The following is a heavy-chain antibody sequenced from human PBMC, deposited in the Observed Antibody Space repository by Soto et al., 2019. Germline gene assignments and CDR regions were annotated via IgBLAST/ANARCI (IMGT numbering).Heavy chain of an antibody. D-gene: IGHD3-3*01. CDR2: ISAYNGNT. J-gene: IGHJ6*02. V-gene: IGHV1-18*01. CDR3: AREYFWSGYSNDYYYGMDV. Sequence: ASVKVSCKASGYTFTSYGISWVRQAPGQGLEWMGWISAYNGNTNYAQKLQGRVNMTTDTSTSTAYMELRSLRSDDTAVHYCAREYFWSGYSNDYYYGMDVWGQGTTVTVSS. CDR1: GYTFTSYG.